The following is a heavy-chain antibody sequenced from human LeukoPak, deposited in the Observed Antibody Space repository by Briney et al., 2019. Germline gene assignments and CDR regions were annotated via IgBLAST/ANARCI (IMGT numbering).Heavy chain of an antibody. V-gene: IGHV1-3*01. J-gene: IGHJ5*02. D-gene: IGHD6-13*01. Sequence: ASVKVSCKASGYTFTSYAMHWVRQAPGQRLEWMGWINAGNGNTKYSQKFQGRVTITRDTSASTAYMELSSLRSEDTAVYYCARNPSSTDIAAAGTGYNWFDPWGQGTLVTVSS. CDR3: ARNPSSTDIAAAGTGYNWFDP. CDR2: INAGNGNT. CDR1: GYTFTSYA.